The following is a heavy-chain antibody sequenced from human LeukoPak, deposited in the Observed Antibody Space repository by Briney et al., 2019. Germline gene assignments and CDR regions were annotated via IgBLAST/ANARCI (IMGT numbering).Heavy chain of an antibody. J-gene: IGHJ3*02. V-gene: IGHV3-23*01. D-gene: IGHD5-24*01. CDR2: IGSSGGGI. CDR3: ARDRDGYNFFAFDI. CDR1: GFTFSTYT. Sequence: GGSLRLSCAASGFTFSTYTMYWVRHPPGKRLEWVSIIGSSGGGIHYADSVKGRFTISRDNSKNTLYLQMNSLRAEDTAVYYCARDRDGYNFFAFDIRGQGTMVAVSS.